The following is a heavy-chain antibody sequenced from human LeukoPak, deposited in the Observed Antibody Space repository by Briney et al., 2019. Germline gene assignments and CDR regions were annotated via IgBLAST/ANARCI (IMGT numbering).Heavy chain of an antibody. V-gene: IGHV4-59*01. CDR2: IYYSGST. D-gene: IGHD2-2*02. J-gene: IGHJ6*02. CDR1: GGSISSYY. Sequence: SETLSLTCTVSGGSISSYYWSWIRQPPGKGLEWIGYIYYSGSTNYNPSLKSRVTISVDTSKNQFSLKLSSLTAADTALYYCARAPPPYCSSTSCYTGGYYYYGMDVWGQGTTVTVSS. CDR3: ARAPPPYCSSTSCYTGGYYYYGMDV.